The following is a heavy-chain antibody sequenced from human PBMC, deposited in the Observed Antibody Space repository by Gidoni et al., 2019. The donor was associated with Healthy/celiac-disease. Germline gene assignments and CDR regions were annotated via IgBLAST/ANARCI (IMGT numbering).Heavy chain of an antibody. V-gene: IGHV4-39*01. Sequence: QLQLQESGPGLVKPSETLSLTCTVSGGSISSSSYYWGWIRQPPGKGLEWIGSIYYSGSTYYNPSLKSRVTISVDTSKNQFSLKLSSVTAADTAVYYCARHRIRFLEWLLPHWFDPWGQGTLVTVSS. CDR1: GGSISSSSYY. D-gene: IGHD3-3*01. CDR3: ARHRIRFLEWLLPHWFDP. J-gene: IGHJ5*02. CDR2: IYYSGST.